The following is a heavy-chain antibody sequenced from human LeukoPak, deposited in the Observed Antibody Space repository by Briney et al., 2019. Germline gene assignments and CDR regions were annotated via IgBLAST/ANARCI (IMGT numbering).Heavy chain of an antibody. Sequence: PSGRSLRLSCAASGFTFSSYGMHWVRQAPGKGLEWVAVISYDGSNKYYADSVKGRFTISRDNSKNTLYLQMNSLRAEDTAVYYCAKGEWLSGDAFDIWGQGTMVTVSS. CDR3: AKGEWLSGDAFDI. CDR2: ISYDGSNK. J-gene: IGHJ3*02. D-gene: IGHD3-3*01. CDR1: GFTFSSYG. V-gene: IGHV3-30*18.